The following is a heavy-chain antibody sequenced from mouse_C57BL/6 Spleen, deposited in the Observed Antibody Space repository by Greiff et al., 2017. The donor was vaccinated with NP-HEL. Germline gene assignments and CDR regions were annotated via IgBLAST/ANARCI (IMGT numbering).Heavy chain of an antibody. CDR2: IDPETGGT. CDR3: TRCSNYGYWYFDV. CDR1: GYTFTDYE. V-gene: IGHV1-15*01. D-gene: IGHD2-5*01. J-gene: IGHJ1*03. Sequence: QVQLQQSGAELVRPGASVTLSCKASGYTFTDYEMHWVKQTPVHGLEWIGAIDPETGGTAYNQKFKGKAILTADKSSSTAYMELRSLTSEDSAVYYCTRCSNYGYWYFDVWGTGTTVAVSS.